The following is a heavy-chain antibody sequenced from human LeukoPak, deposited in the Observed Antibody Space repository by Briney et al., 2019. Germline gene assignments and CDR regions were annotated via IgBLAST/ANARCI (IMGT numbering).Heavy chain of an antibody. D-gene: IGHD6-25*01. CDR1: GFTFSSYG. J-gene: IGHJ6*02. CDR2: ISYDGSNK. CDR3: AKDGGYPGNYYYYGMDV. Sequence: GRSLRLSCAASGFTFSSYGMHWVRQAPGKGLEWVAVISYDGSNKYYADSVKGRFTISRDNSKNTLYLQMNSLRAEDTAVYYCAKDGGYPGNYYYYGMDVWGQGTTVTVSS. V-gene: IGHV3-30*18.